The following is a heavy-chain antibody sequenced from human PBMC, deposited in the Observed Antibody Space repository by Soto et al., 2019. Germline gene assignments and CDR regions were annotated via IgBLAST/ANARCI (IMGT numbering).Heavy chain of an antibody. Sequence: PGESLKISCKGSGYSFTSYWIGWVRQMPGKGLEWMGIIYPGDSDTRYSPSFQGQVTISADKSISTAYLQWSSLKASDTAMYYCARTVDIVATKGYYGMDVWGQGTTVTVSS. V-gene: IGHV5-51*01. CDR1: GYSFTSYW. J-gene: IGHJ6*02. CDR2: IYPGDSDT. CDR3: ARTVDIVATKGYYGMDV. D-gene: IGHD5-12*01.